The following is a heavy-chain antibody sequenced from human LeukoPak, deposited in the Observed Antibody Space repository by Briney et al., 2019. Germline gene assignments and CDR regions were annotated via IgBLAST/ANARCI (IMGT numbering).Heavy chain of an antibody. CDR1: GFPFSNSW. CDR2: IKKDGSGI. J-gene: IGHJ6*04. Sequence: GGSLRLSCAVSGFPFSNSWMYWVRQDPGKGLEGVANIKKDGSGISYVESVKGRFIISRDNSRTSLYLQMNSLKVEDTAVYFCAGGNAMDVWGKGTAVTVYS. V-gene: IGHV3-7*03. CDR3: AGGNAMDV.